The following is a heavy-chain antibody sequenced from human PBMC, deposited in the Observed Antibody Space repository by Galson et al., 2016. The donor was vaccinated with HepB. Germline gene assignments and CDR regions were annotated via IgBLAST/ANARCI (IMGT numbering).Heavy chain of an antibody. J-gene: IGHJ4*02. V-gene: IGHV4-39*01. CDR1: GGSIVSSDYF. D-gene: IGHD2-2*01. CDR3: VRLRIVDPAMAMPRYFDY. Sequence: SETLSLTCSVSGGSIVSSDYFWGWIRQSPGKGLEWIGSIYHSENSYYNPSLHSRLTLSIDTSENQFALRLTSVTAADTAVYYCVRLRIVDPAMAMPRYFDYWGQGTQVIVSS. CDR2: IYHSENS.